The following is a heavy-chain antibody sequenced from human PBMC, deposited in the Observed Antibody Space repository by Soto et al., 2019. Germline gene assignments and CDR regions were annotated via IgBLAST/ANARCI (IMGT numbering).Heavy chain of an antibody. CDR2: ISPENGKT. D-gene: IGHD5-12*01. CDR3: ARALGFSGYAGMAL. Sequence: QVQLVQSGGEVKKPGASVKVSCKASGYTFTIYGINWVRQAPGQGLEWMGGISPENGKTNYAQKIPGRATMTTDTSTSTAYMALRSLRSDDTAVYYCARALGFSGYAGMALLCQGPAATLS. J-gene: IGHJ6*02. V-gene: IGHV1-18*01. CDR1: GYTFTIYG.